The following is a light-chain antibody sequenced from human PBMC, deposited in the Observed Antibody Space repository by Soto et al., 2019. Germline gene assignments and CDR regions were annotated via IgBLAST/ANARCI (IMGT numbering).Light chain of an antibody. CDR3: QHYGSSLPIT. V-gene: IGKV3-20*01. J-gene: IGKJ3*01. Sequence: EIVLTQSPGTLSLSPGKRATLSCRASQTISSTYLAWYQQRPGQAPRLLIYGASSRATGIPDRFSGRGSGTDFALTISRLEPEGFAVYYCQHYGSSLPITFGPGTKVDIK. CDR2: GAS. CDR1: QTISSTY.